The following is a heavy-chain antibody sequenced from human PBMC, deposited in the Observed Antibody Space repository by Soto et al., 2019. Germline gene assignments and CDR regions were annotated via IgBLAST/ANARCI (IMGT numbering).Heavy chain of an antibody. D-gene: IGHD2-21*02. J-gene: IGHJ4*02. CDR2: IKPDGSAT. Sequence: GGSLRLSCAVSGFTFGSYWMNWVRLVPGKGLEWVAYIKPDGSATYYVDSVKGRFTISRDNAKNSLYLQMNSLRVEDTSVYYCARAGYCGPGCYYYFDYWGQGTLVTVSS. CDR3: ARAGYCGPGCYYYFDY. V-gene: IGHV3-7*01. CDR1: GFTFGSYW.